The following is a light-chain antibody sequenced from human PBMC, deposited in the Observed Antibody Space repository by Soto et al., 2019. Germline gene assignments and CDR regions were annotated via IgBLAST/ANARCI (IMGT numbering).Light chain of an antibody. CDR1: RSDVGGYNY. J-gene: IGLJ2*01. CDR2: DVS. CDR3: CSYGGGYTPLL. V-gene: IGLV2-11*01. Sequence: QSALTQPRSVSGSPGQSVTISCTGSRSDVGGYNYVSWYQQHPGTAPKLMIYDVSKRPSGVPGRFSGSKSGNTASLTISGLQAEDEADYYCCSYGGGYTPLLFGGGTKLTVL.